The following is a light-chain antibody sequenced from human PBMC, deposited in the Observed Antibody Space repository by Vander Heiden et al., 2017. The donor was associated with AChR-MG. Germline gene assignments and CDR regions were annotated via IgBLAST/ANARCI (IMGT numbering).Light chain of an antibody. J-gene: IGLJ1*01. CDR3: CSYAGSSTNV. CDR2: EVS. Sequence: QSALTQPASVSGSPGQSITISCTGTSSDVGSYNLVSWYQQHPGKAPKRMIYEVSKRHSGVSNRFSGSKSGNTASLTISGLQAEDEADYYCCSYAGSSTNVFGTGTKVTVL. CDR1: SSDVGSYNL. V-gene: IGLV2-23*02.